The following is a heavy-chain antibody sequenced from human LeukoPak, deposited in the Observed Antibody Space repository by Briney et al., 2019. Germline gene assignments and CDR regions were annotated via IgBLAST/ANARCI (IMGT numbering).Heavy chain of an antibody. CDR1: GFTSSSYS. CDR3: ARSSTRYCSGGSCYSGVLGYFDY. CDR2: ISSSRRTI. Sequence: GGSLRLSCAASGFTSSSYSMNWVRQAPGKGLEWVSYISSSRRTISYADSVKGRFTISRDNAKNSLYLQMNSLRAEDTAVYYCARSSTRYCSGGSCYSGVLGYFDYWGQGTLVTVSS. D-gene: IGHD2-15*01. J-gene: IGHJ4*02. V-gene: IGHV3-48*01.